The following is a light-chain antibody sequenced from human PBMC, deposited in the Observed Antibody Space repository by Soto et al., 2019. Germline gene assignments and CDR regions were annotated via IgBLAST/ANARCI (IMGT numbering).Light chain of an antibody. V-gene: IGLV1-47*02. J-gene: IGLJ3*02. Sequence: QSVLSQPPSVSGTPGQRVTISCSGSSSNIGINYVYWYQQLPGTAPKLLIYSNNQRPSGVPDRFSGSKSGTSASLAISGLRSEDEADYFCAAWDDSLSVYWVFGGGTQLTVL. CDR2: SNN. CDR1: SSNIGINY. CDR3: AAWDDSLSVYWV.